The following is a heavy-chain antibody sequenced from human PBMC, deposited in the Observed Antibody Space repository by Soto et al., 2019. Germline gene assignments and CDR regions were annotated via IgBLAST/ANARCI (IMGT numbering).Heavy chain of an antibody. CDR3: ASSRGSGWYRYYYGMDV. CDR1: GGTFSNYA. Sequence: SVKFSCKASGGTFSNYAITWVRQAPGQGLEWMGTIIPLFGTANYAQKLQGRVTMTTDTSTSTAYMELRSLRSDDTAVYYCASSRGSGWYRYYYGMDVWGQGTTVTVSS. V-gene: IGHV1-69*05. CDR2: IIPLFGTA. D-gene: IGHD6-19*01. J-gene: IGHJ6*02.